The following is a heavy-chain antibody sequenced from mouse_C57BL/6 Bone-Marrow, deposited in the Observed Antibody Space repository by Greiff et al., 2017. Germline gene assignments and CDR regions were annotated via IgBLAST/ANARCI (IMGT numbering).Heavy chain of an antibody. CDR3: ARLNWDYFDY. J-gene: IGHJ2*01. CDR1: GFTFSDYY. Sequence: EVKVEESGGGLVQPGGSLKLSCAASGFTFSDYYMYWVRQTPEKRLEWVAYISNGGGSTYYPDTVKGRFTIARDNAKNTLYLQMSRLKSEDTAMYYCARLNWDYFDYWGQGTTLTVSS. D-gene: IGHD4-1*02. V-gene: IGHV5-12*01. CDR2: ISNGGGST.